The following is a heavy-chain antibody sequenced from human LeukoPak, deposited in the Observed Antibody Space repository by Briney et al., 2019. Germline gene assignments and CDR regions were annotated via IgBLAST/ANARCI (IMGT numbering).Heavy chain of an antibody. CDR2: IYYSGTT. CDR3: ARAARHSDIPFRYNWFDP. CDR1: GGSLRDYHYY. D-gene: IGHD2-21*01. J-gene: IGHJ5*02. Sequence: SETLSLTCSVSGGSLRDYHYYWGCIRQPPGKGLEWIATIYYSGTTYYNPSLRSRVTISLDTSKNQFSLNGRSVAAADTAVYYCARAARHSDIPFRYNWFDPWGRGTLVTVSS. V-gene: IGHV4-39*07.